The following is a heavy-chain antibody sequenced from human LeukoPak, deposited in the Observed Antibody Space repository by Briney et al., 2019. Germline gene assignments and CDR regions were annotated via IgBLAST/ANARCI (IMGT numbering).Heavy chain of an antibody. V-gene: IGHV3-33*01. CDR2: IWYDGSNK. D-gene: IGHD3-22*01. J-gene: IGHJ4*02. CDR1: GFTFSRYS. CDR3: ARDAFRDYYDSSGPDY. Sequence: GRSLRLSCAASGFTFSRYSMHLVRQTPGKGLEWVAVIWYDGSNKYYADSVKGRFTISRDNSKNTLYLQMNSLRAEDTAVYYCARDAFRDYYDSSGPDYWGQGTLVTVSS.